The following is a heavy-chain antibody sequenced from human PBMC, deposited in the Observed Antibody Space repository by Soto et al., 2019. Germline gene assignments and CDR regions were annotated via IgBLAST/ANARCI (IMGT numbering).Heavy chain of an antibody. V-gene: IGHV1-2*04. J-gene: IGHJ4*02. Sequence: ASVKVSCKASGYTFTGYYMHWVRQAPGQGLEWMGWINPNSGGTNYAQKFQGWVTMTRDTSISTAYMELSRLRSDDTAVYYCARKRGGPGYYFDYWGQGTLVTVSS. CDR2: INPNSGGT. CDR3: ARKRGGPGYYFDY. CDR1: GYTFTGYY.